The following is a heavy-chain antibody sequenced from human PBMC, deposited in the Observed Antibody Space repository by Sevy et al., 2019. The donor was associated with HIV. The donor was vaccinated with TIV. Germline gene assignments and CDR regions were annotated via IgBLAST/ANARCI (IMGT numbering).Heavy chain of an antibody. CDR3: ARAPPVVVVPGAPSWFDP. CDR1: GGSFSGYY. V-gene: IGHV4-34*01. D-gene: IGHD2-2*01. J-gene: IGHJ5*02. CDR2: INHSGST. Sequence: SETLSLTCAVYGGSFSGYYWNWIRQSPGKGLEWIGEINHSGSTHYNPSLKSRVTISVDRSKNQFPLRLNSVTAADTAVYYCARAPPVVVVPGAPSWFDPWGQGTLVTVSS.